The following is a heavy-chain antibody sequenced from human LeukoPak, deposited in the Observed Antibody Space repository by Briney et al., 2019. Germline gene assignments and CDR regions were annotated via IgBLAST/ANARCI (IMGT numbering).Heavy chain of an antibody. CDR1: GDSISSSDW. CDR2: IYHSGST. J-gene: IGHJ4*02. Sequence: SETLSLTCAVSGDSISSSDWWSWVREPPGKVLEWIGEIYHSGSTNYNPSLKSRVTISVDKSKNQFSLKLSSVTAADTAVYYCARERAVAGNLDYWGQGTLVTVSS. CDR3: ARERAVAGNLDY. D-gene: IGHD6-19*01. V-gene: IGHV4-4*02.